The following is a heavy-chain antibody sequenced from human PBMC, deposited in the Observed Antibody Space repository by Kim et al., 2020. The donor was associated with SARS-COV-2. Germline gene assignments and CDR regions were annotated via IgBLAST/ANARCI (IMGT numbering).Heavy chain of an antibody. J-gene: IGHJ5*02. V-gene: IGHV4-59*13. D-gene: IGHD6-13*01. CDR1: GGSIGRYY. CDR3: ARDDGMKSSWYWFDP. Sequence: SETLSLTCALFGGSIGRYYWSWIRQTPEKGLEWIGNIYYSGSTNFNPSLKSRVSMSVDTSRNRLSLKLTSLTAADTAIYYCARDDGMKSSWYWFDPWGQGILVTVSS. CDR2: IYYSGST.